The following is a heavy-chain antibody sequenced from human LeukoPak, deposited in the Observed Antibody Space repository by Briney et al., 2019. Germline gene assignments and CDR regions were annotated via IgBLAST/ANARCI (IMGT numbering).Heavy chain of an antibody. J-gene: IGHJ6*02. CDR2: ISGSSGTK. CDR1: GFAFSTYS. V-gene: IGHV3-48*02. Sequence: PGRSLRLSCAASGFAFSTYSMNWVRQAPGKGLEWIAYISGSSGTKYYADSVKGRFTISRDNAKISLYLQMNSLREEDTAVYYCARQTNGAMDVWGQGTTVTVSS. D-gene: IGHD2-8*01. CDR3: ARQTNGAMDV.